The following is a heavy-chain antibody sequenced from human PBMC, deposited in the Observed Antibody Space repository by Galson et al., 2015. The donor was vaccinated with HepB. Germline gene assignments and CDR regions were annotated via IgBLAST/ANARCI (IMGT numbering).Heavy chain of an antibody. CDR2: ISHDGANK. Sequence: SLRLSCAASGFIFSDYGIHWVRRAPGKGLEWVAVISHDGANKYYTDFVKGRFTISRDNSKNSLYLQMNSLRPEDTATYYCAKVKNNGANYYYDMDVWGQGTTVTVSS. J-gene: IGHJ6*02. CDR3: AKVKNNGANYYYDMDV. V-gene: IGHV3-30*18. D-gene: IGHD1/OR15-1a*01. CDR1: GFIFSDYG.